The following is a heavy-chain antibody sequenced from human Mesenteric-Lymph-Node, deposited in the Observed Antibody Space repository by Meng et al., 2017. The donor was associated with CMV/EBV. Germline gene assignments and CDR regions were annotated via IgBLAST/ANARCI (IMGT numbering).Heavy chain of an antibody. CDR3: AKDKGVRYLEWFSV. D-gene: IGHD3-3*01. Sequence: GESLKISCAASGFTFSSYWMSWVRQAPGKGLEWVANIKQDGSEKYYVDSVKGRFTISRDNAKNSLYLQMNSLRAEDTAVYYCAKDKGVRYLEWFSVRGQKTMVTVSS. CDR1: GFTFSSYW. V-gene: IGHV3-7*01. CDR2: IKQDGSEK. J-gene: IGHJ4*02.